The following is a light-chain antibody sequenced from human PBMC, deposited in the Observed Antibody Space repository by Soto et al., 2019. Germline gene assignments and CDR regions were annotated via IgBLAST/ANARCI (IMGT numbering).Light chain of an antibody. CDR2: VSS. CDR1: HIVTTRS. CDR3: QQYENGASIT. Sequence: SVLRGSRGTLSLSPGGKAXXSCKAXHIVTTRSLALYQQKPCHSPSLLIYVSSIRATGIRDRFSGGWSETDFGLAISSVHSEDFAVYYCQQYENGASITFCQRAALGIK. J-gene: IGKJ5*01. V-gene: IGKV3-20*01.